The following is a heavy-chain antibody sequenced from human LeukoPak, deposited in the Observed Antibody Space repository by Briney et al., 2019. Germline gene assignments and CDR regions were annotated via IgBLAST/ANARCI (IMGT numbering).Heavy chain of an antibody. V-gene: IGHV3-21*01. CDR3: ARDSSGSYYYNY. Sequence: PGGSLRLSCAASGLTFSSYSMNWVRQAPGKGLEWVSSISSSSSYIYYADSVKGRFTISRDNAKNSLYLQMNSLRAEDTAVYYCARDSSGSYYYNYWGQGTLVTVSS. CDR2: ISSSSSYI. J-gene: IGHJ4*02. CDR1: GLTFSSYS. D-gene: IGHD1-26*01.